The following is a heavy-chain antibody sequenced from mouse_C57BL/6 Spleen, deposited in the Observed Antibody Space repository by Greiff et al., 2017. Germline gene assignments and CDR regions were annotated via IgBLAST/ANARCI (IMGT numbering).Heavy chain of an antibody. CDR1: GFTFSNYW. CDR2: IRLKSDNYAT. D-gene: IGHD4-1*01. V-gene: IGHV6-3*01. J-gene: IGHJ4*01. Sequence: EVQVVESGGGLVQPGGSMKLSCVASGFTFSNYWMNWVRQSPEKGLEWVAQIRLKSDNYATHYAESVKGRFTISRDDSKSSVYLQMNNLRAEDTGIYYCTSWDLYYYAMDYWGQGTSVTVSS. CDR3: TSWDLYYYAMDY.